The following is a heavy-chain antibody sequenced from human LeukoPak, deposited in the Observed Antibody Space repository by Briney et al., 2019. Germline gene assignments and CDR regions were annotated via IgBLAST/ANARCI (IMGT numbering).Heavy chain of an antibody. Sequence: GESLKISCKGSGYTFTNYWIVWVRQMPGKGLEWMGIIYPDNSDTRYSLSFQGQVTISVDKSISTAYLQWSSLQAPDTATYYCARRPHESGREFDYWGQGTLVTVSS. CDR2: IYPDNSDT. D-gene: IGHD5-24*01. V-gene: IGHV5-51*01. CDR3: ARRPHESGREFDY. CDR1: GYTFTNYW. J-gene: IGHJ4*02.